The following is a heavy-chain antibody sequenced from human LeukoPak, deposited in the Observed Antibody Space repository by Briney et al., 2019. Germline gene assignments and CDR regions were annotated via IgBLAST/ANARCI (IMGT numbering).Heavy chain of an antibody. V-gene: IGHV3-33*01. CDR1: GFTFSSYG. Sequence: GGSLRLSCAASGFTFSSYGMHWVRQAPGKGLEWVAVTWYDGSNKYYADSVKGRFTISRDNSKNTLYLQMNSLRAEDTAVYYCARVTYYGSGSYYTGDGSAFDIWGQGTMVTVS. J-gene: IGHJ3*02. D-gene: IGHD3-10*01. CDR3: ARVTYYGSGSYYTGDGSAFDI. CDR2: TWYDGSNK.